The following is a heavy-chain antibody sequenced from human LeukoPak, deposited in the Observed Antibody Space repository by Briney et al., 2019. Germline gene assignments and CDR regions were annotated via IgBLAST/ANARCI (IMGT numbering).Heavy chain of an antibody. D-gene: IGHD6-13*01. CDR2: INPNSGGT. J-gene: IGHJ4*02. CDR1: GYTFTGYY. Sequence: GASVKVSCKASGYTFTGYYMHWVRQAPGQGLEWMGRINPNSGGTNYAQKFQGRVTMTRDTSISTAYMELSRLRSDDTAVYYCAREYPGIAASVDYCGQGTLVTVSS. CDR3: AREYPGIAASVDY. V-gene: IGHV1-2*06.